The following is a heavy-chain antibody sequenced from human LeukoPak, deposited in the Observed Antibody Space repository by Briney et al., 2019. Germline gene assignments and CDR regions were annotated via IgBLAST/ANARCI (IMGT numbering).Heavy chain of an antibody. CDR1: GFTFTKFW. J-gene: IGHJ6*03. V-gene: IGHV3-30*03. D-gene: IGHD2-15*01. Sequence: GGSLRLSCEASGFTFTKFWMSWVRQAPGKGLEWVAVISYDGSNKYYADSVKGRFTISRDNSKNTLYLQMNSLRAEDTAVYYCARATNYCSGGSCYFSYYYYYMDVWGKGTTVTVSS. CDR3: ARATNYCSGGSCYFSYYYYYMDV. CDR2: ISYDGSNK.